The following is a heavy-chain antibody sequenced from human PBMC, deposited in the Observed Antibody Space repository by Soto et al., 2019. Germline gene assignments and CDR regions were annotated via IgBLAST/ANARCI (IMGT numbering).Heavy chain of an antibody. V-gene: IGHV4-59*01. Sequence: PSETLSLTCSVSGGSIGSYYWSWIRQPPGKGLEWIGYIYYSGSTNYNPSLKSRVTISVDTSKNQFSLKLSSVTAADTAVYYCARIIGDTYYDILTGYYRAPDDYGMDVWGQGTTVTVSS. J-gene: IGHJ6*02. D-gene: IGHD3-9*01. CDR3: ARIIGDTYYDILTGYYRAPDDYGMDV. CDR1: GGSIGSYY. CDR2: IYYSGST.